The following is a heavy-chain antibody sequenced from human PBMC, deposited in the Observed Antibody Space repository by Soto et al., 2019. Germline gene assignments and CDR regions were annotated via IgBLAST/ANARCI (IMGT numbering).Heavy chain of an antibody. D-gene: IGHD3-22*01. Sequence: SVKVSCKASGGTFSSYAISWVRQAPGQGLEWMGGIIPIFGTANYAQKFQGRVTITADESTSTAYMELSSLRSEDTAVYYCARDHYYDSSGLPGFFDYWGQGTLVTVSS. J-gene: IGHJ4*02. CDR1: GGTFSSYA. V-gene: IGHV1-69*13. CDR3: ARDHYYDSSGLPGFFDY. CDR2: IIPIFGTA.